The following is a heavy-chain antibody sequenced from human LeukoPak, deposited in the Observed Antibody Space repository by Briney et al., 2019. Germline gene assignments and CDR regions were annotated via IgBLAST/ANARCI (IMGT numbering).Heavy chain of an antibody. Sequence: GGSLRPSCAASGFTFSSYSMIWVRQAPGKGLEWVSSISSSSSYIYYADSVKGRFTISRDNAKNSLYLQMNSLRAEDTAVYYCARDVDTAMVFGNDYWGQGTLVTVSS. D-gene: IGHD5-18*01. CDR3: ARDVDTAMVFGNDY. V-gene: IGHV3-21*01. CDR1: GFTFSSYS. J-gene: IGHJ4*02. CDR2: ISSSSSYI.